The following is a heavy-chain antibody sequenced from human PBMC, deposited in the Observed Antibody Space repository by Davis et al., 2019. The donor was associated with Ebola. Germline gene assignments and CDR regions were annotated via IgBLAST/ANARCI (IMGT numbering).Heavy chain of an antibody. CDR3: ALEDGDSDAFDI. V-gene: IGHV3-11*06. D-gene: IGHD4-17*01. CDR1: GFTFSDYY. CDR2: ISSSSSYT. J-gene: IGHJ3*02. Sequence: PGGSLRLSCAASGFTFSDYYMSWIRQAPGKGLEWVSYISSSSSYTNYADSVKGRFTISRDNAKNSLYLQMNSLRAEDTAVYYCALEDGDSDAFDIWGQGTMVTVSS.